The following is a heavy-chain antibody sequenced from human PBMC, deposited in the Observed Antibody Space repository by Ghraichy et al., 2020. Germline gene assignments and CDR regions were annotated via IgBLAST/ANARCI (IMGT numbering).Heavy chain of an antibody. CDR2: IYSSGST. Sequence: SQTLSLTCTVSGGSISSYYWSWIRQPTGKGLEWIGRIYSSGSTNYYPSLKSRVSMSVDTSKNQFSLNLSSVTAADTAVYYCAREGSGYRPFEYWGQGTLVTVSS. CDR1: GGSISSYY. V-gene: IGHV4-4*07. CDR3: AREGSGYRPFEY. J-gene: IGHJ4*02. D-gene: IGHD5-12*01.